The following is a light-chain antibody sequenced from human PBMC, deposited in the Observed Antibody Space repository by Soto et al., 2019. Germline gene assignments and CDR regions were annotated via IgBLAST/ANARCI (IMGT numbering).Light chain of an antibody. Sequence: QTVVTQEPSLSVSPGGTVTLTCGLSSGSVSSTLYPSWCQQTPGQAPRTLIYATNTRSSGVPDRFSGSILGNKAALTITGAQADDESDYYCVLYMPSGIRVFGGGTKLTVL. CDR1: SGSVSSTLY. CDR2: ATN. V-gene: IGLV8-61*01. CDR3: VLYMPSGIRV. J-gene: IGLJ3*02.